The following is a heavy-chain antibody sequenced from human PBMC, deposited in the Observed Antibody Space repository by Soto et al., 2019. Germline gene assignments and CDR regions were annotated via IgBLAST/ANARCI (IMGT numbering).Heavy chain of an antibody. D-gene: IGHD6-13*01. Sequence: TLSLTCTVSGGSISSGGYYWSWIRQHPGKGLEWIGYIYYSGSTYYNPSLKSRVTISVDTSKNQFSLKLSSVTAADTAVYYCAGGVTFAAAGTSGYYYYGMDVWGQGTTVTV. V-gene: IGHV4-31*03. CDR2: IYYSGST. J-gene: IGHJ6*02. CDR3: AGGVTFAAAGTSGYYYYGMDV. CDR1: GGSISSGGYY.